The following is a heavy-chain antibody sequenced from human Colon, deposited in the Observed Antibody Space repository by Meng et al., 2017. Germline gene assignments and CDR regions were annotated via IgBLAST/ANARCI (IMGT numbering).Heavy chain of an antibody. Sequence: GESLKISCAASGFTFSSYSMHWVRQAPGKGLEWVAVISYDGSNKYYADSVKGRFTISRDNSNNTLYLQMNSLRADDTAVYYCARELGVGYYYDSSGYYYAYWGQGTLVTVSS. CDR1: GFTFSSYS. V-gene: IGHV3-30*04. CDR2: ISYDGSNK. J-gene: IGHJ4*02. D-gene: IGHD3-22*01. CDR3: ARELGVGYYYDSSGYYYAY.